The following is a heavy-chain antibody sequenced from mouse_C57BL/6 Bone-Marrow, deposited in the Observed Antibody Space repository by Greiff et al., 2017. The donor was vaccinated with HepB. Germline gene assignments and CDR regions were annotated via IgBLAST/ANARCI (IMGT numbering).Heavy chain of an antibody. CDR2: IDPETGGT. CDR3: TRWGGY. Sequence: VKLMESGAELVRPGASVTLSCKASGYTFTDYEMHWVKQTPVHGLEWIGAIDPETGGTAYNQKFKGKAILTADKSSSTAYMELRSLTSEDSAVYYCTRWGGYWGQGTTLTVSS. CDR1: GYTFTDYE. V-gene: IGHV1-15*01. J-gene: IGHJ2*01.